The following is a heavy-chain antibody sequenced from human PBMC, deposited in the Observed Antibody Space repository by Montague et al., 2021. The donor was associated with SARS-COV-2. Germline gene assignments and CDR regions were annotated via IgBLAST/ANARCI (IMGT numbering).Heavy chain of an antibody. J-gene: IGHJ4*02. V-gene: IGHV4-4*02. CDR1: GGSISSSNW. CDR2: IYHSGST. CDR3: ARGRQHINMVVVVVTGGEYYFDF. Sequence: SETLSLTCAVSGGSISSSNWWSWVRQPPGKGLEWIGEIYHSGSTNYNPSLKSRVTISVDKSKNQFSLKLSSVTAADTAVYYCARGRQHINMVVVVVTGGEYYFDFWGQGTLLSVSS. D-gene: IGHD3-22*01.